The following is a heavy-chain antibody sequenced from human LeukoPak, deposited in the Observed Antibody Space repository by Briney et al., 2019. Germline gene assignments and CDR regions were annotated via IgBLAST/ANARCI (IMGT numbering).Heavy chain of an antibody. D-gene: IGHD5-12*01. J-gene: IGHJ4*02. CDR3: ARVATTGLFDY. V-gene: IGHV4-34*01. CDR1: GGSFSGYY. CDR2: INHSGST. Sequence: PSETLSLTCAVYGGSFSGYYWSWIRQPPGKGLEWIGEINHSGSTNYNPSLKSRVTISVDTSKNQFSLKLSSVTAADTAVYYCARVATTGLFDYWGQGTLVTVSS.